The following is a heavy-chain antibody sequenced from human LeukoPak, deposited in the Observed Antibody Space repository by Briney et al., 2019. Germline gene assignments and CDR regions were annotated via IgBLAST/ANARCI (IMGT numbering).Heavy chain of an antibody. CDR3: AKSIDSSGYYSFFDY. D-gene: IGHD3-22*01. CDR2: ISYYGSNK. V-gene: IGHV3-30*18. J-gene: IGHJ4*02. Sequence: GGSLRLSCAASGFTFSSYGMHWVRQATGKGLEWVAVISYYGSNKDYADSEKGRFTISRDNSKNTLYLQMNSLRAEDTAVYYCAKSIDSSGYYSFFDYWGQGALVTVSS. CDR1: GFTFSSYG.